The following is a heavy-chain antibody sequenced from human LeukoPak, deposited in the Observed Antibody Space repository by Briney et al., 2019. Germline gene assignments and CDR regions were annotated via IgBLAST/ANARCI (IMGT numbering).Heavy chain of an antibody. V-gene: IGHV4-39*01. D-gene: IGHD6-6*01. J-gene: IGHJ5*02. CDR1: GGSISSSSYY. CDR2: IYYSGST. CDR3: ARHFVPVREARPNWFDP. Sequence: PSETLSLTCTVSGGSISSSSYYWGWIRQPPGKGLEWIGSIYYSGSTYYNPSLKSRVTISVDTSKNRFSLKLSSVTAADTAVYYCARHFVPVREARPNWFDPWGQGTLVTVSS.